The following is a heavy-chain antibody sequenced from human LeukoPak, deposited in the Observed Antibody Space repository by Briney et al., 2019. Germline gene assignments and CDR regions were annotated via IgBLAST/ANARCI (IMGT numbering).Heavy chain of an antibody. J-gene: IGHJ4*02. V-gene: IGHV4-34*01. CDR1: GGSFSGYY. CDR2: INHSGST. Sequence: PSETLSLTCAVYGGSFSGYYWSWIRQPPGKGLEWIGEINHSGSTNYNPSLKSRVTISVDTSKNQFSLKLSSVTAADTAVYYCARPTGYYYDSSGYPHWGQGTLVTVSS. CDR3: ARPTGYYYDSSGYPH. D-gene: IGHD3-22*01.